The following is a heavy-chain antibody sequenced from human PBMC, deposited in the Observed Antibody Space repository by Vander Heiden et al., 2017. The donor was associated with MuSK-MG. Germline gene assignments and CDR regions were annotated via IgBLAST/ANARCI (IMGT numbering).Heavy chain of an antibody. J-gene: IGHJ4*02. D-gene: IGHD1-26*01. V-gene: IGHV2-26*01. CDR3: ARIVGGSYYSYFDY. Sequence: YSTSLKSRLTISNDTSKSQVVLTMTNMDPVDTATYYCARIVGGSYYSYFDYWGQGTLVTVSS.